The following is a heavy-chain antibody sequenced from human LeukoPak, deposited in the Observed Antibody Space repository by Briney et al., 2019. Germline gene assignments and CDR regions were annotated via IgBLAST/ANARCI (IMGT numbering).Heavy chain of an antibody. CDR1: GFTFSNYW. CDR2: IYVDGRTT. V-gene: IGHV3-74*01. CDR3: IRDFRSADL. Sequence: GGSLRLSCVASGFTFSNYWMHWVRQPPGKGLVWVSRIYVDGRTTNYADSVKGRFTISRDNAKNTVYLEMDSLSVEDTATYYCIRDFRSADLWGQGTLVTVTS. J-gene: IGHJ5*02.